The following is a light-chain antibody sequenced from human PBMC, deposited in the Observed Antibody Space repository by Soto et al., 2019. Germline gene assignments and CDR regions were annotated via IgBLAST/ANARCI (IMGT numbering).Light chain of an antibody. Sequence: EIVLTQSPGTLSLSPGERVTLSCRASQSVSSNYLAWFQQKPGQAPRLLIYTASSRATGIPDRFSGSGSGTDFTLTISRLEPEDFAVYYCQRYGSSPKTFGQGTKVEI. CDR1: QSVSSNY. J-gene: IGKJ1*01. V-gene: IGKV3-20*01. CDR2: TAS. CDR3: QRYGSSPKT.